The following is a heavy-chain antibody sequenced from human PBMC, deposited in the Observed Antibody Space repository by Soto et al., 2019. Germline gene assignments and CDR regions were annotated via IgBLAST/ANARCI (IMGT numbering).Heavy chain of an antibody. CDR2: IYHSGGT. CDR1: GYSISSGYY. D-gene: IGHD1-26*01. CDR3: ARAALGSGSYYNWFDP. V-gene: IGHV4-38-2*02. Sequence: SETLSLNCTVSGYSISSGYYWGWIRQPPGKGLEWIGSIYHSGGTYYNPSLKSRVTISVDTSKNLFSLKRSSVTAADTAVYYCARAALGSGSYYNWFDPWGQGTLVTVSS. J-gene: IGHJ5*02.